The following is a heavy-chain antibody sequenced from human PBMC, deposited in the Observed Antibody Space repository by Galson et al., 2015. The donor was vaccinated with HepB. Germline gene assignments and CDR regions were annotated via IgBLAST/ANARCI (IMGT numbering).Heavy chain of an antibody. V-gene: IGHV1-18*04. J-gene: IGHJ4*02. CDR3: ARVDSGIAAAGGVYYFDY. D-gene: IGHD6-13*01. CDR1: GYTFTSYG. Sequence: SVKVSCKASGYTFTSYGIGWVRQAPGQGLEWMGWISAYNGNTNYAQKLQGRVTMTTDTSTSTAYMELRSLRSDDTAVYYCARVDSGIAAAGGVYYFDYWGQGTLVTVSS. CDR2: ISAYNGNT.